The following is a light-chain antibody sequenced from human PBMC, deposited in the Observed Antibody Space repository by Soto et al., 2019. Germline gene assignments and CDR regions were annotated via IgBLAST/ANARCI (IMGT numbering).Light chain of an antibody. Sequence: DIEMTQSPSALSASVGDRFTITWPASQNIITFLNWYQQKPGQAPKFLIYAASSLQSGVPSRFSGRGSGTDFTLTITSLQPEDFATYFCQQGYDTPITFGQGTRLEIK. J-gene: IGKJ5*01. V-gene: IGKV1-39*01. CDR2: AAS. CDR3: QQGYDTPIT. CDR1: QNIITF.